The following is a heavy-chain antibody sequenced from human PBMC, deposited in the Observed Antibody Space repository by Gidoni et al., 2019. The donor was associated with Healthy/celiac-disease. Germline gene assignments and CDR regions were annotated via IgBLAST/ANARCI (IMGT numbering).Heavy chain of an antibody. CDR2: INPNSGGT. V-gene: IGHV1-2*02. J-gene: IGHJ1*01. D-gene: IGHD6-13*01. Sequence: QVQLVQSGAEVKKPGASVKVSCKASGYPFTGYYMHWVRQAPGQGLEWMGWINPNSGGTNYAQKFQGRVTMTRDTSSSTAYKELSRLRSDDTAVYYCARGRRIAAAGSAEYFQHWGQGTLVTVSS. CDR3: ARGRRIAAAGSAEYFQH. CDR1: GYPFTGYY.